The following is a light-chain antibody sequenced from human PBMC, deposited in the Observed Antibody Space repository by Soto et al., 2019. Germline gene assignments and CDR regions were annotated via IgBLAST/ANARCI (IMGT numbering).Light chain of an antibody. Sequence: QSALTQPASVSGSPGQSITFSCTGTSNDIGGYNYVSWYQQYPGKAPKVLIYEVSIRPSGVSTRFSGSKSGNTASLSISGLQAEDEAEYYCSSYRSTSTVVFGGGTKVTVL. CDR3: SSYRSTSTVV. CDR1: SNDIGGYNY. CDR2: EVS. J-gene: IGLJ3*02. V-gene: IGLV2-14*01.